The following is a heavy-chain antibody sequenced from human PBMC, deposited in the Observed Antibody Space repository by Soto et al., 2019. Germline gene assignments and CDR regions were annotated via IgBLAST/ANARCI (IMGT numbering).Heavy chain of an antibody. CDR2: ISGSGGST. D-gene: IGHD4-17*01. J-gene: IGHJ4*02. Sequence: EVQLLESGGGLVQPGGSLRLSCAASGFTFSSYAMSWVRQAPGKGLEWVSAISGSGGSTYYADPVKGRFTISRNNSKNTLYLQMNSLRAEDTAVYYCAKGDAFYGDYGVDYWGQGTLVTVSS. V-gene: IGHV3-23*01. CDR3: AKGDAFYGDYGVDY. CDR1: GFTFSSYA.